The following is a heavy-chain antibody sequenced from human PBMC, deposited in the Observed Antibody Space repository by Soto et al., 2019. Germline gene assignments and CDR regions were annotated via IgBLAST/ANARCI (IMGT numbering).Heavy chain of an antibody. CDR1: GGTFSSYA. CDR3: ARVLYSSSYYYGMDV. Sequence: AASVKVSCKASGGTFSSYAISWVRQAPGQGLEWMGGIIPIFGTANYAQKFQGRVTIIADESTSTAYMELSSLRSEDTAVYYCARVLYSSSYYYGMDVWGQGTTVTVSS. CDR2: IIPIFGTA. V-gene: IGHV1-69*13. D-gene: IGHD6-19*01. J-gene: IGHJ6*02.